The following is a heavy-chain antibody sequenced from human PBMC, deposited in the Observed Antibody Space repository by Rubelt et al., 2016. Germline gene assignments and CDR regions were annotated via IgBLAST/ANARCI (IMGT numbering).Heavy chain of an antibody. CDR2: GST. V-gene: IGHV4-31*02. CDR3: ARGQWLVRYFDY. J-gene: IGHJ4*02. D-gene: IGHD6-19*01. Sequence: GSTYYNPSLKSRVTISVDTSKNQFSLKLSSVTAADTAVYYCARGQWLVRYFDYWGQGTLVTVSS.